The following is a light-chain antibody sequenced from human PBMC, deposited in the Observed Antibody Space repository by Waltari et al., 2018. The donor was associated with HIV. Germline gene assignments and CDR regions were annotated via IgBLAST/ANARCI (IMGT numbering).Light chain of an antibody. CDR1: TSNIGSNT. V-gene: IGLV1-44*01. CDR3: AAWDDSVNGWV. CDR2: TNN. Sequence: QSVLTQPPSASETTGQRVTISCSGSTSNIGSNTVNWYQQLPGTAPKLLIYTNNQRPSGVPDRFSGSKYGTSASLAISGLQSEDEAHYYCAAWDDSVNGWVFGGGTKLTVL. J-gene: IGLJ3*02.